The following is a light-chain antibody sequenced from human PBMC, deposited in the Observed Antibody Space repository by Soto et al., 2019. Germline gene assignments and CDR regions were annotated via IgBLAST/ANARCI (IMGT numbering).Light chain of an antibody. Sequence: QSVLTQPPSASGAPGQRVTLSCTGGSSNVGFNAVNWYQQLPGAAPKLLIHGNNQRPSGVPDRFSGSKSGTSASLAIIGLRAEDEAHYYCAAWDDSLRGEVFGAGTKLTVL. CDR3: AAWDDSLRGEV. J-gene: IGLJ2*01. CDR2: GNN. V-gene: IGLV1-47*02. CDR1: SSNVGFNA.